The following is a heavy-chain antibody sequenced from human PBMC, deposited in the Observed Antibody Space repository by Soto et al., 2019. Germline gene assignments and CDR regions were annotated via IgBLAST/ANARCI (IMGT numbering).Heavy chain of an antibody. CDR2: IYYSGST. CDR3: ARGKKAATRGWFDP. V-gene: IGHV4-31*03. D-gene: IGHD2-15*01. Sequence: QVQLQESGPGLVKPSQTLSLTCTVSGGSISSGGYYWSWIRQHPGKVLEWIGYIYYSGSTYYNPSLKSRVTISVDTSKNQFSLKLSSVTAADTAVYYCARGKKAATRGWFDPWGQGTLVTVSS. J-gene: IGHJ5*02. CDR1: GGSISSGGYY.